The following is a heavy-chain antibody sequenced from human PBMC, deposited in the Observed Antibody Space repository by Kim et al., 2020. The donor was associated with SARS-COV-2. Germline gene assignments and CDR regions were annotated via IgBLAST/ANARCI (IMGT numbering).Heavy chain of an antibody. D-gene: IGHD2-2*01. V-gene: IGHV1-3*01. CDR2: GNGIT. Sequence: GNGITKFSQNFKGRVTLTSDTSASAAYMELSSLGSEDTAVYYCARSRSLAYWGQGTLVTVSS. J-gene: IGHJ4*02. CDR3: ARSRSLAY.